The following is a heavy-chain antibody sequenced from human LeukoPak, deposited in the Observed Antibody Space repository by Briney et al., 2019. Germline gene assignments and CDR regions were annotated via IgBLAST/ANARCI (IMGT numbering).Heavy chain of an antibody. J-gene: IGHJ4*02. Sequence: GGSLRLSCVVSGFACSNYGMHWVRQAPGKGLEWVALTSYDGSTKYYADSVKGRFTISKDNSRNTVYLHMNSLKVEDTATYYCAKPSDEHFDYWGQGTLVTVSS. V-gene: IGHV3-30*18. CDR3: AKPSDEHFDY. CDR2: TSYDGSTK. CDR1: GFACSNYG.